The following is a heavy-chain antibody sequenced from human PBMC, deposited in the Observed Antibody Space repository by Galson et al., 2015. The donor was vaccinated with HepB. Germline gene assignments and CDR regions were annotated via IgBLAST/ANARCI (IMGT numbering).Heavy chain of an antibody. Sequence: LSLTCAVYGGSFSGYYWSWIRQPPGKGLEWIGEINHSGSTNYNPSLKSRVTISVDTSKNQFSLKLSSVTAADTAVYYCARGCGEYSSSWYGNWFDPWGQGTLVTVSS. J-gene: IGHJ5*02. V-gene: IGHV4-34*01. CDR3: ARGCGEYSSSWYGNWFDP. D-gene: IGHD6-13*01. CDR1: GGSFSGYY. CDR2: INHSGST.